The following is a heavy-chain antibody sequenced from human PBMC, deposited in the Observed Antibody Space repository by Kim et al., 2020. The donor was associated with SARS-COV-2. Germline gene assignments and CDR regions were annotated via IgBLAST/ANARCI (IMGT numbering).Heavy chain of an antibody. Sequence: GGSLRLSCAASGFTFSSYAMSWVRQAPGKGLEWVSAISGSGGSTYYADSVKGRFTISRDNSKNTLYLQMNSLRAEDTAVYYCAKEDGYCSSTSCYRVGFDYYYGMDVWGQGTTVTVSS. D-gene: IGHD2-2*01. J-gene: IGHJ6*02. CDR3: AKEDGYCSSTSCYRVGFDYYYGMDV. V-gene: IGHV3-23*01. CDR1: GFTFSSYA. CDR2: ISGSGGST.